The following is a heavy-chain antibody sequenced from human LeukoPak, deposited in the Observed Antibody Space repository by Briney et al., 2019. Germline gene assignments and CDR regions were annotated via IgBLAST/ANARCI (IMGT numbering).Heavy chain of an antibody. CDR3: ARYVDGYNYFDY. CDR1: GFIFSSYA. Sequence: GSLRLSCAASGFIFSSYALHWVRQAPGSGLDWVAVISYDGSKKYYADSVRGRFTISRDISKNTLYLQMNSLRAEDTAVYYCARYVDGYNYFDYWGQGTLVTVSS. D-gene: IGHD5-24*01. J-gene: IGHJ4*02. V-gene: IGHV3-30*01. CDR2: ISYDGSKK.